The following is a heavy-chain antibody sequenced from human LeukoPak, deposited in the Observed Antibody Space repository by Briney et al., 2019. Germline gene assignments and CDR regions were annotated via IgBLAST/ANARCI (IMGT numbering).Heavy chain of an antibody. Sequence: SVKVSCKASGGTFSSYTISWVRQAPGQGLEWMGGIIPIFGTANYAQKFQGRVTITTDESTSTAYMELSSLRSEDTAVYYCARSRGYRSENDYWGQGTLVTVSS. CDR1: GGTFSSYT. CDR2: IIPIFGTA. CDR3: ARSRGYRSENDY. D-gene: IGHD6-19*01. J-gene: IGHJ4*02. V-gene: IGHV1-69*05.